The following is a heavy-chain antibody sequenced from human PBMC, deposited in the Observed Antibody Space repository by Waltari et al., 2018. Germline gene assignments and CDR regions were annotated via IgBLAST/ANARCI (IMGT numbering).Heavy chain of an antibody. Sequence: QLQPRGAGLLKPSETLSLTCAVCVGSFRAYYWSWIRQPPGKGLEWIGEINHSGSTNYNPSLKSRVTISVDTSKNQFSLKLSSVTAADTAVYYCARLGGGDYWGQGTLVTVSS. V-gene: IGHV4-34*01. D-gene: IGHD3-16*01. CDR3: ARLGGGDY. CDR2: INHSGST. J-gene: IGHJ4*02. CDR1: VGSFRAYY.